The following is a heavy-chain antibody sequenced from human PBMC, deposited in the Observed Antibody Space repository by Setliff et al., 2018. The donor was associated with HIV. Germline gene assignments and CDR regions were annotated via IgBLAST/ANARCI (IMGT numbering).Heavy chain of an antibody. J-gene: IGHJ2*01. CDR1: GGSIRSSSFY. Sequence: ASETLCLPCNVSGGSIRSSSFYWGLIRQPPGKGLEWIGSIYYRGNTYYNPSLKSRITISADTSKHQLSLNLSSVTAADTAVYYCARAAYSGTYQWEPATELWGRGTLVTVSS. CDR3: ARAAYSGTYQWEPATEL. V-gene: IGHV4-39*07. D-gene: IGHD1-26*01. CDR2: IYYRGNT.